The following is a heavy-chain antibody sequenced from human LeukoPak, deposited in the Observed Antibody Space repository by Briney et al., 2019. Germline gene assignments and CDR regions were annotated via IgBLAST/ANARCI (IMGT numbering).Heavy chain of an antibody. J-gene: IGHJ6*02. CDR3: ARPIGDAYYYYYGMDV. V-gene: IGHV1-24*01. CDR2: FDPEDGET. D-gene: IGHD3-10*01. CDR1: GYTLTELS. Sequence: ASVKVSCKVSGYTLTELSMHWVRQAPGKGLEWMGGFDPEDGETIYAQKFQGRVTMTEDTSTDTAYMELSSLRSEDTAVYYCARPIGDAYYYYYGMDVWGQGTTVTVSS.